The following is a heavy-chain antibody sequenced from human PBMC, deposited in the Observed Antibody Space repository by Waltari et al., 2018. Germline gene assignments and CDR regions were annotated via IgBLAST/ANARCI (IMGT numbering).Heavy chain of an antibody. Sequence: QVQLQESGPGLVKPSQTLSLTCTVSGGSISSGGYYWSWIRQHPGKGLEWIGYFYYSWSTYYNPSLKCLVTISVDTSKIQFSLNLGSVTSADTAVYYCARGSLTIFGDPDAFDIWGQGTMVTVSS. V-gene: IGHV4-31*01. D-gene: IGHD3-3*01. CDR3: ARGSLTIFGDPDAFDI. CDR2: FYYSWST. J-gene: IGHJ3*02. CDR1: GGSISSGGYY.